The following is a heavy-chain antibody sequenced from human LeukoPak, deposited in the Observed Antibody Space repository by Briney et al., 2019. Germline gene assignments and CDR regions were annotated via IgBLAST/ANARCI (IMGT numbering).Heavy chain of an antibody. CDR3: ARSLSLVGATTNFDY. J-gene: IGHJ4*02. D-gene: IGHD1-26*01. CDR2: IYYSGST. V-gene: IGHV4-59*08. Sequence: SETLSLTCTVSGGSISSYYWSWIRQPPGKGLEWIGYIYYSGSTNYNPSLKSRVTISVDTSKNQFSLKLSSVTAADTAVYYCARSLSLVGATTNFDYWGQGTLVTVSS. CDR1: GGSISSYY.